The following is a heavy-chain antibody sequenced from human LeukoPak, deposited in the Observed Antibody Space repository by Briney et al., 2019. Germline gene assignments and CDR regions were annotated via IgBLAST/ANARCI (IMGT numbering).Heavy chain of an antibody. Sequence: GSLRLSCAASGFTFSSYWMHWVRQAPGKGLVWVSRINSDGSSTSYADSVKGRFTISRDNAKNTLYLQMNSLRAEDTAVYYCARDRGYGYLFDYWGQGTLVTVSS. CDR2: INSDGSST. V-gene: IGHV3-74*01. J-gene: IGHJ4*02. CDR1: GFTFSSYW. D-gene: IGHD5-18*01. CDR3: ARDRGYGYLFDY.